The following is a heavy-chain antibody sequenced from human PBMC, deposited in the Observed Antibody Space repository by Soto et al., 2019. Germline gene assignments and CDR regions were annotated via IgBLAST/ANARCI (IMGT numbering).Heavy chain of an antibody. CDR2: INHSGST. V-gene: IGHV4-34*01. CDR3: AKGGKRYSSSWAH. J-gene: IGHJ4*02. Sequence: SETLSLTCAVYGGSFSGYYWSWIRQPPGKGLEWIGEINHSGSTNYNPSLKSRVTISVDTSKNQFSLKLSSVTAADTAVYYCAKGGKRYSSSWAHWGQGTLVSVSS. CDR1: GGSFSGYY. D-gene: IGHD6-6*01.